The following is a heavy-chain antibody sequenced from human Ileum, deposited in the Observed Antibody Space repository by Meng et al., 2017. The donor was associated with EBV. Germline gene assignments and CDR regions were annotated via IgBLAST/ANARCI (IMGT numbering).Heavy chain of an antibody. CDR3: AKNGEKYFEY. CDR2: MSDSGIT. J-gene: IGHJ4*02. Sequence: QLQAWGPGLVYLSGSLSLACAVSGGFIIVINWWSWVRQSPEKGLEWIGEMSDSGITHYNPSLKSRVTISADKSNNQFSLKLTSVTSADTAVYFCAKNGEKYFEYWGQGTLVTVSS. CDR1: GGFIIVINW. V-gene: IGHV4-4*02.